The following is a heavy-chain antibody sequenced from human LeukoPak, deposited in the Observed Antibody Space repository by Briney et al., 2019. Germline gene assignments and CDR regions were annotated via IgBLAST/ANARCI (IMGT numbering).Heavy chain of an antibody. CDR3: GKLERPD. CDR2: ISPSGDAT. J-gene: IGHJ4*02. V-gene: IGHV3-23*01. Sequence: GGSLRLSCAASGFIFSSHGMNWVRQAPGKGLEWVSGISPSGDATFYADSVKGRFTISRDNSKNTLYLQMNSLRAEDTAVYYCGKLERPDWGQGTLVTVSS. CDR1: GFIFSSHG. D-gene: IGHD1-1*01.